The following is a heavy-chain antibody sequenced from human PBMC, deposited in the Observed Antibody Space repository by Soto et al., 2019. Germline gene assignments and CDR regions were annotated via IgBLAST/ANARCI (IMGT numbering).Heavy chain of an antibody. Sequence: LRLSCAASGFTFDDYAMHWVRQAPGKGLEWVSGISWNSGTIGYADSVKGRFTISRDNAKNSLYLQMNSLRNEDTALYYCTKGTWYYYDRSGYLDYWGQGTLVTVSS. CDR2: ISWNSGTI. CDR3: TKGTWYYYDRSGYLDY. CDR1: GFTFDDYA. V-gene: IGHV3-9*01. D-gene: IGHD3-22*01. J-gene: IGHJ4*02.